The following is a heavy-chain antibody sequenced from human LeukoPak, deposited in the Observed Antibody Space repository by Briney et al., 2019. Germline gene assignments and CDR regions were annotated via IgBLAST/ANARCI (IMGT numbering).Heavy chain of an antibody. D-gene: IGHD6-13*01. V-gene: IGHV3-23*01. Sequence: GGSLRLSCAASGFTFSSYAMSWVRQAPGKGLEWVSAISGSGGSTYYADSVKGRFTISRDNSKNTLYLQMNSLRAEDTAVYYCAKVTAAAGTESIDYWGQGTLVTVSS. CDR1: GFTFSSYA. CDR2: ISGSGGST. CDR3: AKVTAAAGTESIDY. J-gene: IGHJ4*02.